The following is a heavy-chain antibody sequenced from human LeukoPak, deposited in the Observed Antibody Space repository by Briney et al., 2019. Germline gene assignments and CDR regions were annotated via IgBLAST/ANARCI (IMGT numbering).Heavy chain of an antibody. CDR2: IVPLFRTA. CDR1: GGTFIRYA. D-gene: IGHD3-22*01. V-gene: IGHV1-69*13. J-gene: IGHJ4*02. CDR3: ARDATLYDSSAYYYLW. Sequence: SXKVSCKASGGTFIRYAISWVRQAPGQGLEWMGGIVPLFRTANYAQKFQGRVTITADEATSTAYMELTSLRSEDTAVYYCARDATLYDSSAYYYLWWGQGTLVTVSS.